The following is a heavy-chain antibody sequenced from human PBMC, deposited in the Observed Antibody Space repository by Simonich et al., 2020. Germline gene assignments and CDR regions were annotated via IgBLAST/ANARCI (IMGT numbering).Heavy chain of an antibody. CDR3: ARDFRLQLVEIGTYYYYGMDV. D-gene: IGHD6-6*01. Sequence: EVQLVESGGGLVQPGGSLRLSCAASGFTFRSYEMNWVRKAPGEGLECVAYSSSSGSTIYYANSLKGRLTISRNNAKNSLYLQMNSLRAEDTAVYYCARDFRLQLVEIGTYYYYGMDVWGQGTTVTVSS. J-gene: IGHJ6*02. V-gene: IGHV3-48*03. CDR1: GFTFRSYE. CDR2: SSSSGSTI.